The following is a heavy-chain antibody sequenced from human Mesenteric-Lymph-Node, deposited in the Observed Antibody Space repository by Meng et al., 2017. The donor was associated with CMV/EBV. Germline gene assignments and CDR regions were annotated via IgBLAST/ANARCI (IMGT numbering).Heavy chain of an antibody. Sequence: GESLKISCAASGFPFGSYWMTWVRQAPGKGLEWVASIKQDGSEDHCVDSVKGRFTISRDKAKNSLYLQMNSLRVEDTAIYYCELRYDSGGYYVWGQGTVVTVSS. CDR2: IKQDGSED. CDR1: GFPFGSYW. V-gene: IGHV3-7*01. CDR3: ELRYDSGGYYV. D-gene: IGHD3-22*01. J-gene: IGHJ4*02.